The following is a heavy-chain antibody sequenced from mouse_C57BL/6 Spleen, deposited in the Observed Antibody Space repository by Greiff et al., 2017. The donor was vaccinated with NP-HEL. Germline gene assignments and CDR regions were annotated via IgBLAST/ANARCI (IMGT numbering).Heavy chain of an antibody. Sequence: QVQLQQPGAELVKPGASVKLSCKASGYTFTSYWMHWVKQRPGQGLEWIGMIHPNSGSTNYNEKFKSKATLTVDKSSSTAYMQLSSLTSEDSAVYYCGRNEVTTTVYFDYWGQGTTLTVSS. J-gene: IGHJ2*01. CDR1: GYTFTSYW. D-gene: IGHD2-2*01. CDR3: GRNEVTTTVYFDY. V-gene: IGHV1-64*01. CDR2: IHPNSGST.